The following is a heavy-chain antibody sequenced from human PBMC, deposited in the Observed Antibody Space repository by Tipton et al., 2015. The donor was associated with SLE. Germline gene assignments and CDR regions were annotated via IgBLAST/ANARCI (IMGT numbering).Heavy chain of an antibody. Sequence: TLSLTCTVSGGSISSSSYSWSWIRQPAGKGLEWIGRIYTSGSTNYNPSLKSRVTISVDTSKNQFSLKLTSVTAADTAVYFCARDRSSVSDWGQGTQVIVSP. J-gene: IGHJ4*02. CDR3: ARDRSSVSD. D-gene: IGHD5/OR15-5a*01. CDR1: GGSISSSSYS. CDR2: IYTSGST. V-gene: IGHV4-61*02.